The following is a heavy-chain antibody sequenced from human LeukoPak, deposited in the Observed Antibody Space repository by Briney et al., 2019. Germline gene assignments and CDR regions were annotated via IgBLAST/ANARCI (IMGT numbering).Heavy chain of an antibody. CDR1: GFTFSKYA. CDR2: ISGGGGST. V-gene: IGHV3-23*01. D-gene: IGHD3-9*01. CDR3: AKVLGTETGDYDY. J-gene: IGHJ4*02. Sequence: GGSLRLSCAASGFTFSKYATSWVRQAPGKGLEWVSVISGGGGSTYYADSVKGRFAISRDNSKSTLYLQMNSLRADDTAVYYCAKVLGTETGDYDYWGQGTLVTVSS.